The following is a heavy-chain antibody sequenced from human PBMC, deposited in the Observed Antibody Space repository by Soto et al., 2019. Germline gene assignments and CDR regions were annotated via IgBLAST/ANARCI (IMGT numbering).Heavy chain of an antibody. CDR1: GGSISSSSYY. CDR3: ARPWWGMVRGVPFDP. D-gene: IGHD3-10*01. V-gene: IGHV4-39*01. CDR2: IYYSGST. J-gene: IGHJ5*02. Sequence: SETLSLTCTVSGGSISSSSYYWGWIRQPPGKGLEWIGSIYYSGSTYYNPSLKSRVTISVDTSKNQFSLKLSSVTAADTAVYYCARPWWGMVRGVPFDPWGQGTLVTVSS.